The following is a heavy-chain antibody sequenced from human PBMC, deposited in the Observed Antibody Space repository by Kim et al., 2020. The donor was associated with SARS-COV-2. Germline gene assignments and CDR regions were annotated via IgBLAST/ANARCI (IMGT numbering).Heavy chain of an antibody. V-gene: IGHV3-23*01. CDR2: GIT. J-gene: IGHJ4*02. CDR3: ARGVTY. Sequence: GITSYRDSVKGRYTISRDNSKNTMYLQMNNLRAEDTALYFCARGVTYWGQGTLVTVSP. D-gene: IGHD2-21*02.